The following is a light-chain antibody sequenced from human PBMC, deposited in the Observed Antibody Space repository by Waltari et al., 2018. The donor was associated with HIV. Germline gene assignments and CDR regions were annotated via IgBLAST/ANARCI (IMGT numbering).Light chain of an antibody. CDR1: ALTQQY. Sequence: DLTQPPSVSVPPGQTATIPCPGDALTQQYGYWSQKKAGQAPVLLINKDSERLSGIPERFSGSSSGTSLTLTINGVRAEDEAEYYCQSADSSGVDFVVFGGGTKLTVL. CDR3: QSADSSGVDFVV. CDR2: KDS. J-gene: IGLJ2*01. V-gene: IGLV3-25*03.